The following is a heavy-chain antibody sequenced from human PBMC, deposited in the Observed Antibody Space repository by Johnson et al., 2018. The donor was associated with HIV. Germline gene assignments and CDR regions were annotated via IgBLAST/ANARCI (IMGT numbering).Heavy chain of an antibody. Sequence: VQLVESGGGVVQPGRSLRLSCAASGFTFDDYAMHWVRQAPGKGLEWVSLISWDGGSTYYADSVKGRFTISRDNSKNSLYLQMNSLRAEDTALYYCARDWFMVQGAVAFDIWGQGTMVTVSS. D-gene: IGHD3-10*01. CDR1: GFTFDDYA. J-gene: IGHJ3*02. V-gene: IGHV3-43D*03. CDR3: ARDWFMVQGAVAFDI. CDR2: ISWDGGST.